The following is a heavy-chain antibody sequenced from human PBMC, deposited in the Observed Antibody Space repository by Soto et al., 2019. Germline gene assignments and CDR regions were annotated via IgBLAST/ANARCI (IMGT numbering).Heavy chain of an antibody. J-gene: IGHJ6*02. CDR3: ARDPYYYDSSGVSYGMDV. V-gene: IGHV3-30-3*01. D-gene: IGHD3-22*01. CDR2: ISYDGSNK. CDR1: GFTFSSYA. Sequence: SLRLSCAASGFTFSSYAMHWVRQAPGKGLEWVAVISYDGSNKYYADSVKGRFTISRDNSKNTLYLQMNSLRAEDTAVYYCARDPYYYDSSGVSYGMDVWGQGTTVTVSS.